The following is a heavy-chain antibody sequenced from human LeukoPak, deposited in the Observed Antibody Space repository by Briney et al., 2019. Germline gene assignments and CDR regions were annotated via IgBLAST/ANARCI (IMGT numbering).Heavy chain of an antibody. V-gene: IGHV3-23*01. J-gene: IGHJ4*02. CDR2: IRGNGITT. CDR1: GFTFSTHG. CDR3: AKDDRWLQYND. D-gene: IGHD5-24*01. Sequence: GGSLRLSCSASGFTFSTHGMNWVRQAPGRGLEWVSGIRGNGITTYYADSVKGRFTISRDNSKNTVYLQMNSLRAEDTAIYYCAKDDRWLQYNDWGQGTPVTVSS.